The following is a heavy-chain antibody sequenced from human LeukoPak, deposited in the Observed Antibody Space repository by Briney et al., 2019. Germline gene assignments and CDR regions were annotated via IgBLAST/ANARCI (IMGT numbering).Heavy chain of an antibody. D-gene: IGHD6-13*01. Sequence: ASVKVSFKASGYTFTDYYLHWVRQAPGQGLEWMGWINPDTGGTTYAQKFQGRVTMTSDTSISTAYMELSRLRSDDTAEYYCARDRNGSGYSREFDFWGQGTLVTVSS. CDR3: ARDRNGSGYSREFDF. V-gene: IGHV1-2*02. J-gene: IGHJ4*02. CDR2: INPDTGGT. CDR1: GYTFTDYY.